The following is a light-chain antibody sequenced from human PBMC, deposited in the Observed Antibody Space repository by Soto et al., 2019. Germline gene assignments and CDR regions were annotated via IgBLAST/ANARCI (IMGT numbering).Light chain of an antibody. CDR3: ETWDSNTHV. CDR2: LEGSGSY. Sequence: QLVLTQSSSASASLGSSVKLTCTLSSGHSSYIIAWHQQQPGKAPRYLMKLEGSGSYNKGSGVPDRFSGSRSGADRYLTISNLHFEDEADYYCETWDSNTHVFGGGTKLTVL. J-gene: IGLJ3*02. CDR1: SGHSSYI. V-gene: IGLV4-60*02.